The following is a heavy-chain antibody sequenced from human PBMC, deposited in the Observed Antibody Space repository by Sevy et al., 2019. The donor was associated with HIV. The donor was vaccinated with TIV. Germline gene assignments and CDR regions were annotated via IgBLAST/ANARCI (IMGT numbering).Heavy chain of an antibody. CDR2: ISSDGSDD. V-gene: IGHV3-30*18. Sequence: GGSLRLSCSASGFIFSSYGMHWVRQTPGKGLEWVAIISSDGSDDFYAESVRGRFTISRDNSRNTLYLQMDSLRLEDTAIYYCAKDKEDDYSDYYFDHWGQGALVTVSS. CDR1: GFIFSSYG. J-gene: IGHJ4*02. D-gene: IGHD4-17*01. CDR3: AKDKEDDYSDYYFDH.